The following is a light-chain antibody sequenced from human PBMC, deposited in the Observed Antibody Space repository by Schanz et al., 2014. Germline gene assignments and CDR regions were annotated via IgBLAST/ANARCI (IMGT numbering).Light chain of an antibody. CDR3: QVWDSSSDLV. CDR1: NIGSKS. CDR2: DDR. J-gene: IGLJ3*02. V-gene: IGLV3-21*03. Sequence: SYELAQPPSVSVAPGKTARITCGGNNIGSKSVHWYQQKPGQAPVLVVFDDRDRPSGIPERFSGSNSGNTATLTISRVEVGDEADYYCQVWDSSSDLVFGGGTKLTVL.